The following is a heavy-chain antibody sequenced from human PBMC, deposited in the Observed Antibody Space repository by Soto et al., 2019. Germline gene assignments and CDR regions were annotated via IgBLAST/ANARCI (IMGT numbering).Heavy chain of an antibody. J-gene: IGHJ3*02. CDR1: GYTFTSYY. V-gene: IGHV1-46*01. D-gene: IGHD1-26*01. CDR2: INPSGGST. Sequence: ASVKVSCKASGYTFTSYYMHWVRQAPEQGLEWMGIINPSGGSTSYAQKFQGRVTMTRDTSTSTVYMELSSLRSEDTAVYYCASATGRSYFAFNIWGQGTMVTVSS. CDR3: ASATGRSYFAFNI.